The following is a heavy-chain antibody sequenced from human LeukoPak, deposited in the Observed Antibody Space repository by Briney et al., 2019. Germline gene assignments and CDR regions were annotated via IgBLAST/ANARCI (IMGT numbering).Heavy chain of an antibody. Sequence: SVEVSCKASGGTLSNYAITWVRQAPGQGLEWMGGIIPIFGTANYAQKFQGRVTITTDESTSTAYMELSSLRSEDTAVYYCARVGAYYYGSGTYEDYWGRGTLVTVSS. V-gene: IGHV1-69*05. J-gene: IGHJ4*02. D-gene: IGHD3-10*01. CDR1: GGTLSNYA. CDR2: IIPIFGTA. CDR3: ARVGAYYYGSGTYEDY.